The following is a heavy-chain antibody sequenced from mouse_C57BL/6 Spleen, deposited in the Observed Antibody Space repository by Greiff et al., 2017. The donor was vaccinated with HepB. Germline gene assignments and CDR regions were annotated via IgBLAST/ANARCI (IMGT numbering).Heavy chain of an antibody. J-gene: IGHJ2*01. CDR3: ARIQAYYSNLYYFDY. V-gene: IGHV8-8*01. Sequence: QVTLKVSGPGILQPSQTLSLTCSFSGFSLSTFGMGVGWIRQPSGKGLEWLAHIWWDDDKYYNPALKSRLTISKDTSKNQVFLKIANVDTSDTSTYYCARIQAYYSNLYYFDYWGQGTTLTVSS. D-gene: IGHD2-5*01. CDR1: GFSLSTFGMG. CDR2: IWWDDDK.